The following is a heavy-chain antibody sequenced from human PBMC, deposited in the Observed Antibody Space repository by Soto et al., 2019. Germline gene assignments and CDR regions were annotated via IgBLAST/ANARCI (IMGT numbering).Heavy chain of an antibody. D-gene: IGHD3-3*01. CDR1: GYTFTSYD. Sequence: ASVKVSCKASGYTFTSYDINWVRQATGQGLEWMGWMNPNSGNTGYAQKFQGRVTMTRNTSISTAYMELSSLRSEDTAVYYCARIWSGLTVYYYWGQGTLVTVSS. V-gene: IGHV1-8*01. CDR2: MNPNSGNT. J-gene: IGHJ4*02. CDR3: ARIWSGLTVYYY.